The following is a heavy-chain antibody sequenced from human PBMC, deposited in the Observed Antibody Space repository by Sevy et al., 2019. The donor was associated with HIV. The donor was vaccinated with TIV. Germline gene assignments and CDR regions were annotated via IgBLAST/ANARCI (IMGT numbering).Heavy chain of an antibody. Sequence: SETLSLTCTVSGVSVSPYYWAWIRQPPGKGLECVAFSGSTNYNPSLKCRATTSVGTSKNQFSLKLSSVTAADTAIYYCARGGPNQQQLDYFDHWGQGTLVTVSS. CDR3: ARGGPNQQQLDYFDH. D-gene: IGHD1-1*01. CDR2: SGST. J-gene: IGHJ4*02. V-gene: IGHV4-59*02. CDR1: GVSVSPYY.